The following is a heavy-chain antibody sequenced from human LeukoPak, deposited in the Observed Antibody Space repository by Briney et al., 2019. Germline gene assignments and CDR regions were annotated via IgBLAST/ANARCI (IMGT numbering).Heavy chain of an antibody. Sequence: ASVKVSCKASGYTFTSYCISWVRQDPGQALEWMGWISAYNGNTNYAQNLQGRVTMTTDTSTSTAYMELRSLRSDDTAVYYCARGGYCSGGSCYQTKFDPWGQGTLVTVSS. CDR2: ISAYNGNT. V-gene: IGHV1-18*01. D-gene: IGHD2-15*01. CDR3: ARGGYCSGGSCYQTKFDP. J-gene: IGHJ5*02. CDR1: GYTFTSYC.